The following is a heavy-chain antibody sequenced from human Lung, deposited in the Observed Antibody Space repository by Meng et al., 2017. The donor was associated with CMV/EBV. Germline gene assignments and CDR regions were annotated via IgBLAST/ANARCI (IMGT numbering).Heavy chain of an antibody. CDR1: GFTFSNYA. CDR3: ARDPIGGSYRGSHFDY. CDR2: ISYDGSDK. Sequence: GGSXRLXXAASGFTFSNYAMHWVRQAPGKGLEWVTLISYDGSDKYYTDSVKGRFAISRDNPKNTLYLQMNTVRADDTAIYYCARDPIGGSYRGSHFDYWGQGTLVXVSS. V-gene: IGHV3-30*09. D-gene: IGHD1-26*01. J-gene: IGHJ4*02.